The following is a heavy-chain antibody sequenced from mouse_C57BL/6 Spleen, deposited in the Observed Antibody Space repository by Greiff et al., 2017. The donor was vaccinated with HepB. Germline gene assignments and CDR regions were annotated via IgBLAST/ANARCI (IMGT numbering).Heavy chain of an antibody. CDR2: SRNKANDYTT. D-gene: IGHD2-4*01. Sequence: EVQVVESGGGLVQSGRSLRLSCATSGFTFSDFYMEWVRQAPGKGLEWIAASRNKANDYTTEYSASVKGRFIVSRDTSQSILYLQMNALRAEDTAIYYCARDAEDYPFAYWGQGTLVTVSA. CDR1: GFTFSDFY. CDR3: ARDAEDYPFAY. V-gene: IGHV7-1*01. J-gene: IGHJ3*01.